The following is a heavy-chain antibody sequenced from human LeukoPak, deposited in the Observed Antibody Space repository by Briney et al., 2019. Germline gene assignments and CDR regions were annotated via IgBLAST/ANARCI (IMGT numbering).Heavy chain of an antibody. CDR3: VRGLWYSGMDL. V-gene: IGHV6-1*01. CDR1: GDSVSGNRAT. CDR2: TYYRSKWKN. J-gene: IGHJ6*02. Sequence: SQTLSLTCAISGDSVSGNRATWNWLRQSPSRGLEWLGRTYYRSKWKNDYAVSVKSRITINPDTSKNQFSLHLDSVTPEDTAVYYCVRGLWYSGMDLWGQGTTVTVSS. D-gene: IGHD3-16*01.